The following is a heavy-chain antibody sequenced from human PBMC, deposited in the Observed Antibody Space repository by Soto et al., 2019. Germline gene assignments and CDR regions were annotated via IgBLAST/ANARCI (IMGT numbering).Heavy chain of an antibody. Sequence: PSQTLSLTCVISGDSVSSNSAAWNWIRQSPSRGLEWLGRTYYRTRWYYDYAVSVRSRITVNPDTSKNQFSLQLTFVTPEDTAVYYCAGTTSHYWYYMDVWGKGTTVTVSS. J-gene: IGHJ6*03. CDR2: TYYRTRWYY. CDR3: AGTTSHYWYYMDV. CDR1: GDSVSSNSAA. V-gene: IGHV6-1*01. D-gene: IGHD1-7*01.